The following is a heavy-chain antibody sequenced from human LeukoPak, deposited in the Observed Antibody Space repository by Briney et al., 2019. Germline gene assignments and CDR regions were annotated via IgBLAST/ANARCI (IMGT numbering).Heavy chain of an antibody. J-gene: IGHJ6*03. CDR2: IYTSGST. CDR3: ARAGGSPNVIGYSSSWSDHWYYYMDV. CDR1: GGSISSYY. Sequence: SETLSLTCTVSGGSISSYYWSWIRQPAGKGLEWIGRIYTSGSTNYNPSLKSRVTMSVDTSKNQFSLKLSSVTAADTAVYYCARAGGSPNVIGYSSSWSDHWYYYMDVWGKGTTVTVSS. V-gene: IGHV4-4*07. D-gene: IGHD6-13*01.